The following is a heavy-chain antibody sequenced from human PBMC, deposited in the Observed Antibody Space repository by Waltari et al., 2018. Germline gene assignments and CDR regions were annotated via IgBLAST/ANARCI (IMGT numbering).Heavy chain of an antibody. CDR3: AREGRYCSSTSCYFRLDWFDP. D-gene: IGHD2-2*01. J-gene: IGHJ5*02. Sequence: QVQLQQWGAGLLKPSETLSLTCAVYGGSFSGYYWSWTRQPPGKGLGWIGEINHSGSTNYNPSLKSRVTISVDTSKNQFSLKLSSVTAADTAVYYCAREGRYCSSTSCYFRLDWFDPWGQGTLVTVSS. V-gene: IGHV4-34*01. CDR1: GGSFSGYY. CDR2: INHSGST.